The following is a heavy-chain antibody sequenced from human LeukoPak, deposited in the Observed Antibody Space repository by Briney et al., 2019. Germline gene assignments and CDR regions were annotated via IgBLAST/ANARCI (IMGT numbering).Heavy chain of an antibody. CDR2: INTNTGNP. J-gene: IGHJ6*02. Sequence: GASVKVSCKASGYTFTSYAMNWVRQAPGQGLEWMGWINTNTGNPTYAQGFTGRFVFSLDTSVSTAYLQISSLKAEDTAVYYCARGYSSGWYQNYYGMTSGAKGPRSPSP. V-gene: IGHV7-4-1*02. CDR3: ARGYSSGWYQNYYGMTS. CDR1: GYTFTSYA. D-gene: IGHD6-19*01.